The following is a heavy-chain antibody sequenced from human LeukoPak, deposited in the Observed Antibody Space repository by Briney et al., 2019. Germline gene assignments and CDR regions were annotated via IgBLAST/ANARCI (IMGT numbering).Heavy chain of an antibody. CDR3: ARGPSGYHNT. CDR1: GFTFDDSV. V-gene: IGHV3-20*04. J-gene: IGHJ4*02. D-gene: IGHD5-12*01. Sequence: CPGGSLRLSCAASGFTFDDSVMSWVRQAPGKGLEWVSSINWNGGSTGYADSVKGRFTISRDNAKNSLYLQMNSLRAEDTAVYYCARGPSGYHNTGGQGTLVTVSS. CDR2: INWNGGST.